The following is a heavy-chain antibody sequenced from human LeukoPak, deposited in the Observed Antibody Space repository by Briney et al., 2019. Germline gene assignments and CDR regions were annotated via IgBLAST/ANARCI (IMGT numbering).Heavy chain of an antibody. V-gene: IGHV6-1*01. Sequence: SQTLSLTCAISGDSVSSINGAWNWVRQSPSRGLEWLGRTYYRSKWFFDYAVTVQGRITINPDTSKNQFSLLLHSVTPEDTAVYYCARDLGTSGWYTFVYWGQGTLVTVSS. CDR3: ARDLGTSGWYTFVY. CDR2: TYYRSKWFF. D-gene: IGHD6-19*01. CDR1: GDSVSSINGA. J-gene: IGHJ4*02.